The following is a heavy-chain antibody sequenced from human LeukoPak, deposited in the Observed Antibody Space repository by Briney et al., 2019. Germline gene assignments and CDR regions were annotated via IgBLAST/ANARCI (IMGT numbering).Heavy chain of an antibody. CDR3: AKDPHARSSLYYDFWSGYMHAFDI. CDR2: ISYDGSNK. D-gene: IGHD3-3*01. Sequence: GGSLRLSCAASGFTFSSYWMSWVRQAPGKGLEWVAVISYDGSNKYYADSVKGRFTISRDNSENTLYLQMNSLRAEDTAVYYCAKDPHARSSLYYDFWSGYMHAFDIWGQGTMVTVSS. CDR1: GFTFSSYW. J-gene: IGHJ3*02. V-gene: IGHV3-30*18.